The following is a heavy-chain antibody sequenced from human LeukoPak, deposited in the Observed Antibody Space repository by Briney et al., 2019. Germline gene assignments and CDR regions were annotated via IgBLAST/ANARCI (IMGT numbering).Heavy chain of an antibody. D-gene: IGHD3-22*01. CDR2: INPNSGGT. V-gene: IGHV1-2*02. Sequence: ASVKVSCKASGYTFTGYYMHWVRQAPGQGLEWMGWINPNSGGTNYAQKFQGRVTMTRDTSISTAYMELSRLRSDDTAVDYCARGGQYILHYDSSGYPPRGHWGQGTLVTVSS. CDR3: ARGGQYILHYDSSGYPPRGH. J-gene: IGHJ4*02. CDR1: GYTFTGYY.